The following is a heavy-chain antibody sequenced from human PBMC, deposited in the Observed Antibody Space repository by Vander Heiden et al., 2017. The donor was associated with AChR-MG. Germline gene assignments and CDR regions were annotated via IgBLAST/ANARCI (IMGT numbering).Heavy chain of an antibody. J-gene: IGHJ6*02. V-gene: IGHV3-23*01. CDR2: ISSSGAAT. D-gene: IGHD3-10*01. Sequence: EVQLLESGGGLVQPGESLRLSCAASRFNNFDNFPINWVRQAPGRGLKWVSLISSSGAATYYADSVKGRFTISRDNSKNTLSLHMNSLRADDTAVYYCAKTFFYGSGTLDFPLFGLDVWGQGTTVTVSS. CDR3: AKTFFYGSGTLDFPLFGLDV. CDR1: RFNNFDNFP.